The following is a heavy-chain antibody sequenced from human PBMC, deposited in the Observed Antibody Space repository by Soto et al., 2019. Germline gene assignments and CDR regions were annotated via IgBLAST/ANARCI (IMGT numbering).Heavy chain of an antibody. CDR1: GFTFSTYS. V-gene: IGHV3-21*01. CDR2: ISSRSDI. CDR3: EREYTAWPLAYGLDV. D-gene: IGHD2-2*02. Sequence: GGSMRLSCVGSGFTFSTYSINWVRQAPGKGLEWVSSISSRSDIYYADSVKGRFTISRDNAKNSVYLQMNSLRAEDTAVYYCEREYTAWPLAYGLDVWGQGTKVTVSS. J-gene: IGHJ6*02.